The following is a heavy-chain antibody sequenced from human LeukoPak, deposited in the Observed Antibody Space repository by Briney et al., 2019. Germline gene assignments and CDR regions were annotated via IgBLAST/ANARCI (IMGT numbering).Heavy chain of an antibody. V-gene: IGHV1-46*01. CDR1: GYTFTSYY. CDR2: INPSGGST. Sequence: GGSLRLSCAASGYTFTSYYMHWVRQAPGQGLEWMGIINPSGGSTSYAQKFQGRVTMTRDTSTSTVYMELSSLRSEDTAVYYCARQGNEYYMDVWGKGTTVTVSS. CDR3: ARQGNEYYMDV. J-gene: IGHJ6*03.